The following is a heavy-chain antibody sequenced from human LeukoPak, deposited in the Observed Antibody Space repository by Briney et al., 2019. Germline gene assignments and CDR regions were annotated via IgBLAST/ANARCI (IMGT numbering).Heavy chain of an antibody. V-gene: IGHV3-7*01. J-gene: IGHJ4*02. CDR1: GFTFSTYW. CDR3: ARLKDDVTKLDY. CDR2: INQDRSQK. D-gene: IGHD2-8*01. Sequence: GGSLRLSCAASGFTFSTYWMSWVRQAPGKGLEWVASINQDRSQKRYVDSVQGRFTISRDNTKSSLFLQMNSLRAEDTAVYYCARLKDDVTKLDYWGQGTLVTVSS.